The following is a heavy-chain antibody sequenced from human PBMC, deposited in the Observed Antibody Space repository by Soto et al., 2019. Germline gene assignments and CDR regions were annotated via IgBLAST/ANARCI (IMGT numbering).Heavy chain of an antibody. CDR3: ARDQITMVRGVNVYSYYYGMDV. J-gene: IGHJ6*02. V-gene: IGHV1-69*13. D-gene: IGHD3-10*01. CDR1: GGTFSSYA. CDR2: IIPIFGTA. Sequence: SVKVSCKASGGTFSSYAISWVRQAPGQGLEWMGGIIPIFGTANYAQKFQGRVTITADESTSTAYMELSSLRSEDTAVYYCARDQITMVRGVNVYSYYYGMDVWGQGTTVTVSS.